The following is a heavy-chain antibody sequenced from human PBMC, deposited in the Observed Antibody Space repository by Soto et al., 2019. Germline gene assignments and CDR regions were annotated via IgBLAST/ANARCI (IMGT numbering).Heavy chain of an antibody. CDR2: IYHSGST. D-gene: IGHD3-3*01. J-gene: IGHJ4*02. V-gene: IGHV4-38-2*01. CDR1: GFPIHRGLH. CDR3: ARVGYDFGSDY. Sequence: SGTLAPPRAIFGFPIHRGLHWGWPRHPPGKGLEWIGSIYHSGSTYYNPSLKSRVTISVDTSKNQFSLKLSSVTAADTAAYYCARVGYDFGSDYWGQGTLVTVSS.